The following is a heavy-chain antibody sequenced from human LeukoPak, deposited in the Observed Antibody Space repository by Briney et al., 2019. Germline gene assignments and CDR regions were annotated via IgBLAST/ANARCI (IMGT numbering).Heavy chain of an antibody. CDR2: ISGSGGSA. Sequence: GGSLRLSCAASGFTFSNYAMNWVRQAPGKGLEWVSGISGSGGSANYADSVKGRFTISRDNSKNTLYLQMNSLRVEDTAVYYCRYFLPHFDYWGQGTLVTVSS. CDR1: GFTFSNYA. J-gene: IGHJ4*02. D-gene: IGHD2/OR15-2a*01. CDR3: RYFLPHFDY. V-gene: IGHV3-23*01.